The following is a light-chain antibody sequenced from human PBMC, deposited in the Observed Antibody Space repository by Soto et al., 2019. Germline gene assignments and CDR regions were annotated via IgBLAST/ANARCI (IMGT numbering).Light chain of an antibody. CDR3: QQRGDWPWT. J-gene: IGKJ1*01. Sequence: ETVLTQSPATLSLSPGERVTLSCRASQSVTDYLAWYQQKPGQPPRILIYDASNRDTGIPARFSGSRSGTDFTLTISGLEPQDFSVYYCQQRGDWPWTLGQGTKVDIK. CDR1: QSVTDY. V-gene: IGKV3-11*01. CDR2: DAS.